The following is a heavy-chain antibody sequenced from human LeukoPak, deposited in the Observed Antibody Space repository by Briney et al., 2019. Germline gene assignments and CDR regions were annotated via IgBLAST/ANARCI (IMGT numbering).Heavy chain of an antibody. J-gene: IGHJ4*02. CDR3: AKRGYCSGGRCYSFHFDY. CDR2: MSYDGTNK. Sequence: PGRSLRLSCAASGFTFSSHGMRWVRQAPGKGLEWVALMSYDGTNKVYADSVKGRFTISRDNSKNTLYLEMNNLRAEDTAVYYCAKRGYCSGGRCYSFHFDYWGQGTLVTVSS. V-gene: IGHV3-30*18. CDR1: GFTFSSHG. D-gene: IGHD2-15*01.